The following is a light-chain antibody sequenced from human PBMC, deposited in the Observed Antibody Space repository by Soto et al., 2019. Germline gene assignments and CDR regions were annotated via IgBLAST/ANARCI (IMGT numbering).Light chain of an antibody. J-gene: IGKJ2*01. CDR3: QQYNNWPYT. Sequence: EIVMTQSPVTVSVSPGERATLSCKASQSVNSYLAWYQQKPGQSPRLLIYTASNRATGVPASFSGSGSGTQFTLTINSLQSEDFAVYHCQQYNNWPYTFGQGTKLEIK. CDR2: TAS. V-gene: IGKV3-15*01. CDR1: QSVNSY.